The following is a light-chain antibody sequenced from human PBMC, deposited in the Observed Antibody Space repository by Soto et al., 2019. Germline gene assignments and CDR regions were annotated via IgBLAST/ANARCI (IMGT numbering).Light chain of an antibody. CDR3: SSYTSRSTLV. CDR1: SSDVGGYNY. Sequence: QSALTQPASVSGSPGQSIPISCTGTSSDVGGYNYVSWYQQHPGKAPRRMICEVINRPSGVSNRVSGSKSGSTASLTISGLQAEDEADYYCSSYTSRSTLVFGTGTKVTVL. J-gene: IGLJ1*01. V-gene: IGLV2-14*01. CDR2: EVI.